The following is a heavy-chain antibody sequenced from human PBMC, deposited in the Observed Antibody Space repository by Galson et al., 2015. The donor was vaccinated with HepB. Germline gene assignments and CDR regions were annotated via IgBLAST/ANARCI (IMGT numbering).Heavy chain of an antibody. Sequence: SVKVSCKASGGTFSSSAIGWVRQAPGQGPEWMGGIIPILGTTNYAQKFQGRVTITADESTTTAYMELSSLSSEDTAVYYCARGITGTTSPRGDYYYYYMDVWGKGTTVTVSS. CDR3: ARGITGTTSPRGDYYYYYMDV. J-gene: IGHJ6*03. D-gene: IGHD1-7*01. CDR2: IIPILGTT. V-gene: IGHV1-69*13. CDR1: GGTFSSSA.